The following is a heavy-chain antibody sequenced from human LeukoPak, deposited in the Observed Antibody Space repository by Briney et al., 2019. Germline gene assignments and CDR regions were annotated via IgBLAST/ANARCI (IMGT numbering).Heavy chain of an antibody. CDR2: IHPADSDT. D-gene: IGHD3-3*01. J-gene: IGHJ4*02. Sequence: GESLKISCKGSGYSFTTFWIGWVRQMPGKGLEWMGIIHPADSDTRYSPSFQGQVTISADKSISTAYLQWSSLKASDTAMYYCARRNFWSGSFHFDYWGQGTLVTVSS. CDR1: GYSFTTFW. CDR3: ARRNFWSGSFHFDY. V-gene: IGHV5-51*01.